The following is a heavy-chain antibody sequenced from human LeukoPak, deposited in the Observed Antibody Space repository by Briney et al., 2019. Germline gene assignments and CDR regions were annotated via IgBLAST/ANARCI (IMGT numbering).Heavy chain of an antibody. CDR3: AKVFEYYFDY. CDR1: GGSISSYY. V-gene: IGHV4-59*08. Sequence: SETLSLTCTVSGGSISSYYWSWIRQPPGKGLEWIGYIYYSGSTNYIPSLKSRVTISVDTSKNQFSLKLSSVTAADTAVYYCAKVFEYYFDYWGQGTLVTVSS. CDR2: IYYSGST. J-gene: IGHJ4*02.